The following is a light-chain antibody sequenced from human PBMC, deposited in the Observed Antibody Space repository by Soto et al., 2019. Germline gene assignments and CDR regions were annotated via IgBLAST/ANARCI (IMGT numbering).Light chain of an antibody. CDR2: GNS. V-gene: IGLV1-40*01. J-gene: IGLJ7*01. CDR3: QSYDSSLSGSAV. CDR1: SSNIGAGYD. Sequence: QSVLTQPPSVSGAPGQRVTISCTGSSSNIGAGYDVHWYQQLPGTAPKLLIYGNSNRPSGVPDRFSGSKSGTSASLAITGLQAEDEADYYCQSYDSSLSGSAVFGGDTQLTVL.